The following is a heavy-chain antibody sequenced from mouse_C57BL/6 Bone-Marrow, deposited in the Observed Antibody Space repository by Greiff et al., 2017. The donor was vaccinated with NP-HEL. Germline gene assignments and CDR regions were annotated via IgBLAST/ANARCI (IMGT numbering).Heavy chain of an antibody. V-gene: IGHV1-42*01. Sequence: VQLKESGPELVKPGASVKISCKASGYSFTGYYMNWVKQSPEKSLEWIGEINPSTGGTTYNQKFKAKATLTVDKSSSTAYMQLKSLTSEDSAVYYCARWTGTGAMDYWGQGTSVTVSS. CDR3: ARWTGTGAMDY. CDR2: INPSTGGT. D-gene: IGHD4-1*01. J-gene: IGHJ4*01. CDR1: GYSFTGYY.